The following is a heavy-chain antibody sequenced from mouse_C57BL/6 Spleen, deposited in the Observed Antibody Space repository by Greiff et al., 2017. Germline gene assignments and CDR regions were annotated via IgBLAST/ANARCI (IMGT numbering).Heavy chain of an antibody. D-gene: IGHD3-3*01. CDR2: IHPNSGST. V-gene: IGHV1-64*01. CDR3: AREGDSWYFDV. CDR1: GYTFTSYW. J-gene: IGHJ1*03. Sequence: QVQLQQPGAELVKPGASVKLSCKASGYTFTSYWMHWVKQRPGQGLEWIGMIHPNSGSTNYNEKFKSKATLTVDKSSSTAYMQLSSLTSEDSAVYYCAREGDSWYFDVWGTGTTVTVSS.